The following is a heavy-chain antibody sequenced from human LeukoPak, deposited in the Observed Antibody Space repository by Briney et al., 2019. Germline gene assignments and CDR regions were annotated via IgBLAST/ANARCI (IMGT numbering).Heavy chain of an antibody. V-gene: IGHV4-39*07. D-gene: IGHD4-23*01. J-gene: IGHJ6*03. CDR1: GGSISSGGYY. Sequence: SQTLSLTCTVSGGSISSGGYYWGWIRQPPGKGLEWIGSIYYSGSTYYNPSLKSRVTISVDTSKNQFSLKLSSVTAADTAVYYCARAGKDYYYYYYMDVWGKGTTVTVSS. CDR2: IYYSGST. CDR3: ARAGKDYYYYYYMDV.